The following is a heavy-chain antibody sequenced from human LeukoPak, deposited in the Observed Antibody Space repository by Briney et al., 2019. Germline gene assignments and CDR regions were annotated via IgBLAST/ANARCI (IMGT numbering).Heavy chain of an antibody. D-gene: IGHD6-13*01. CDR3: ARDGTAAGHYFDL. Sequence: GGSLSLSCAVSGFTFSSYWMNWVRQAPGKGLEWVASIKQDGGEKSYVDSVKGRFTISRDNAKNSLYLQMSSLRAEDTAVYYCARDGTAAGHYFDLWGQGTLVTVSS. CDR1: GFTFSSYW. CDR2: IKQDGGEK. V-gene: IGHV3-7*01. J-gene: IGHJ4*01.